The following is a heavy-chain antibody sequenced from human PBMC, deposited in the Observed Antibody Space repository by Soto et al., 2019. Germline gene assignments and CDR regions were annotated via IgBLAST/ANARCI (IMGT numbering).Heavy chain of an antibody. J-gene: IGHJ6*02. V-gene: IGHV3-33*01. CDR3: ARDREGITKRRYYYGMDV. CDR2: IWYDGSNK. Sequence: GGSLRLSCAASGFTFSSYGMHWVRQAPGKGLEWVAVIWYDGSNKYYADSVKGRFTISRDNSKNTLYLQMNSLRAEDTAVYYCARDREGITKRRYYYGMDVWGQGTTVTVSS. D-gene: IGHD3-3*01. CDR1: GFTFSSYG.